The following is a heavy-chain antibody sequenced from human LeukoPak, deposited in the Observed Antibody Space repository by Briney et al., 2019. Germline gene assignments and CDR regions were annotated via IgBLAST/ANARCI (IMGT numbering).Heavy chain of an antibody. Sequence: GGSLRLSCAASGFTFTSYGMHWVRQAPGKGLERVAVISYDGTNKYYADSVKGRFTISRDNSKNTLYLQMNSLRAEDTAVYYCAKDLDSSGWFRLRVIDYWGQGTLVTVSS. CDR2: ISYDGTNK. CDR1: GFTFTSYG. V-gene: IGHV3-30*18. D-gene: IGHD6-19*01. J-gene: IGHJ4*02. CDR3: AKDLDSSGWFRLRVIDY.